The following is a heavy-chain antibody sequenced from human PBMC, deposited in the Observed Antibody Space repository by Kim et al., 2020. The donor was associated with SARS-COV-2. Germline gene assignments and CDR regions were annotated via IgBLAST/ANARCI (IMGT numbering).Heavy chain of an antibody. V-gene: IGHV5-51*01. CDR2: IYPGDSDT. D-gene: IGHD2-15*01. J-gene: IGHJ6*02. Sequence: GESLKISCKGSGYSFTSYWIGWVRQMPGKGLEWMGIIYPGDSDTRYSPSFQGQVTISADKSISTAYLQWSSLKASDTAMYYCARLGGSGLYYYGMDVWGQGTTVTVSS. CDR1: GYSFTSYW. CDR3: ARLGGSGLYYYGMDV.